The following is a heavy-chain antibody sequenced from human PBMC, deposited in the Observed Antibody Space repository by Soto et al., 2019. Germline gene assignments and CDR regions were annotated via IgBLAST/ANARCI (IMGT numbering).Heavy chain of an antibody. CDR3: ARERVSPRLAAAGRSDAFDI. J-gene: IGHJ3*02. CDR2: IYSGGST. D-gene: IGHD6-13*01. CDR1: GFTVSSNY. V-gene: IGHV3-66*01. Sequence: EVQLVESGGGLVQPGGSLRLSCAASGFTVSSNYMSWVRQAPGKGLEWVSVIYSGGSTYYADSVKGRFTISRDNSKNTRYLQMNSLRAEDTAVYYCARERVSPRLAAAGRSDAFDIWGQGTMVTVSS.